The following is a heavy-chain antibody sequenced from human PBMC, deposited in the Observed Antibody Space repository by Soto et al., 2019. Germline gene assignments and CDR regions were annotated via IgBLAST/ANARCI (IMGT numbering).Heavy chain of an antibody. V-gene: IGHV1-3*01. CDR3: ARNENFDY. J-gene: IGHJ4*02. Sequence: KVACKASGCTFTSYAMHWGRQAPGQRLEWMGWINAGNGNTKYSQKFQGRVTITRDTSASTAYMELSSLRSEDTAVYYCARNENFDYWGQGTLVTVSS. CDR1: GCTFTSYA. CDR2: INAGNGNT.